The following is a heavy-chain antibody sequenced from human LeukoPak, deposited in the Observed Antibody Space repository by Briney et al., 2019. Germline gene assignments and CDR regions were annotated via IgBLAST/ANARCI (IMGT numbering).Heavy chain of an antibody. CDR3: ARGPEYGSGSY. CDR2: ISSSSSPI. J-gene: IGHJ4*02. Sequence: GGSLRLSCEASGFSFSAYSMNWVRQAPGKGLEWVSSISSSSSPIHYADSVKGRFTISRDNAKHALYLQMNSLRVDDTGVYYCARGPEYGSGSYWGQGTLVTVSS. D-gene: IGHD3-10*01. CDR1: GFSFSAYS. V-gene: IGHV3-21*01.